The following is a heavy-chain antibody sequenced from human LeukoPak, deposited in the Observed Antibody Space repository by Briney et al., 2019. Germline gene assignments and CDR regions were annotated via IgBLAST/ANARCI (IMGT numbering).Heavy chain of an antibody. V-gene: IGHV3-30*02. D-gene: IGHD3-16*02. Sequence: GGSLRLSCAASGFTFSIYGIHWVRQAPGKGLEWVAFIRNDGSDKYYADSVKGRFTISRDNSKNTMYLQMSSLRAEDTAVYYCGKELETNRYTFFFDFWGQGTLVTVSS. CDR1: GFTFSIYG. CDR3: GKELETNRYTFFFDF. J-gene: IGHJ4*02. CDR2: IRNDGSDK.